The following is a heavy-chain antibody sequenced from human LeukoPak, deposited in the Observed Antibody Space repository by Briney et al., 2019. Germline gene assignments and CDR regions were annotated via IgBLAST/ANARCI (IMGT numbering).Heavy chain of an antibody. CDR3: ARDRASTYYDFWSGYLSGTGYYMDV. CDR1: GFTFSSYW. D-gene: IGHD3-3*01. V-gene: IGHV3-7*01. Sequence: GGSLRLSCAASGFTFSSYWMRWVRQAPGKGLEWVANIMEDESEKYYVDSVKGRFTVARDNAKNSLYLQMNSLRSEDTAVYYCARDRASTYYDFWSGYLSGTGYYMDVWGKGTTVTVSS. CDR2: IMEDESEK. J-gene: IGHJ6*03.